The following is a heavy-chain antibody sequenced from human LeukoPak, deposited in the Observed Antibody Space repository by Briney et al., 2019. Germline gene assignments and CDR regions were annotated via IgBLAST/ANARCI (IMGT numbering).Heavy chain of an antibody. CDR1: GFPFSSYW. V-gene: IGHV3-74*01. CDR3: MSYAGRSDDY. J-gene: IGHJ4*02. D-gene: IGHD3-16*01. Sequence: PGGSLRLSCAASGFPFSSYWMHWVRQDPGKGLVWVSRISSEGSNTTYADSVKGRFTVSRDNAKNILYLQMNSLRAEDTAVYYCMSYAGRSDDYWGQGTLVTVSS. CDR2: ISSEGSNT.